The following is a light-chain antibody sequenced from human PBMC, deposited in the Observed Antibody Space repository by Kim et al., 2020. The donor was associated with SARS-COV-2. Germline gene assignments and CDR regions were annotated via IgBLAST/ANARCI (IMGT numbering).Light chain of an antibody. J-gene: IGKJ1*01. Sequence: DIQMTQSPSSVSASIGDRVTITCRASQGINTWLAWYQQKPGKAPKLLISAASSLETGVPSRFSGSGSGTHFTLTIDNLQPDDFGTYYCQQADTFPPWTFGQGTKVDIK. CDR3: QQADTFPPWT. V-gene: IGKV1-12*01. CDR1: QGINTW. CDR2: AAS.